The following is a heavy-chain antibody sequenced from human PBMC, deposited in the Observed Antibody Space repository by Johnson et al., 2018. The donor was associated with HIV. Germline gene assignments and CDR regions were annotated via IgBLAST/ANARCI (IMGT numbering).Heavy chain of an antibody. D-gene: IGHD7-27*01. V-gene: IGHV3-66*02. CDR3: ARDPFLPLGI. J-gene: IGHJ3*02. CDR2: IPRGGRT. CDR1: GFTVSNNY. Sequence: VQLVESGGGLVQPGGSLTLSCAASGFTVSNNYMTWVRQAPARGLEWLSVIPRGGRTAYADSVKGRFTVSSDTSKNTFYLQINTLRAEDTAVYYCARDPFLPLGIWGQGTVVTVSS.